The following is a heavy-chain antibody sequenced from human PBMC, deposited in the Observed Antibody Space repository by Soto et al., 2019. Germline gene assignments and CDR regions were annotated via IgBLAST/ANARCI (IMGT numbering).Heavy chain of an antibody. J-gene: IGHJ5*02. CDR2: MNPNSGNT. CDR3: ARVVGYIAAAVTTVVYWFDP. D-gene: IGHD6-13*01. V-gene: IGHV1-8*01. Sequence: ASVKVSCKASGYTFTSYDINWVRQATGQGLEWMGWMNPNSGNTGYAQKFQGRVTITADKSTSTAYMELSSLRSEDTAVYYCARVVGYIAAAVTTVVYWFDPWGQGTLVTVSS. CDR1: GYTFTSYD.